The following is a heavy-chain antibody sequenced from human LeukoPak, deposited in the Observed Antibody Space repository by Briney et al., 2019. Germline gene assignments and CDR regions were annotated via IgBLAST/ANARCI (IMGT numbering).Heavy chain of an antibody. J-gene: IGHJ4*02. Sequence: GSLTLSCAASGFTFSSYTMNWVRQTPGKGLEWVSSISSSSSYIYYADSVKGRFTISRDNAKNSLYLQMNSLRAEDTAVYYCARDERYDFWSGYLYYFDYWGQGTLVTVSS. D-gene: IGHD3-3*01. V-gene: IGHV3-21*01. CDR2: ISSSSSYI. CDR1: GFTFSSYT. CDR3: ARDERYDFWSGYLYYFDY.